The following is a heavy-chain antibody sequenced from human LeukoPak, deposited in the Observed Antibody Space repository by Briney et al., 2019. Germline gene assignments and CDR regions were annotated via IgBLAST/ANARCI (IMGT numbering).Heavy chain of an antibody. CDR3: ARDLAGTIDY. J-gene: IGHJ4*02. CDR2: ISSSSSYI. V-gene: IGHV3-21*01. D-gene: IGHD1/OR15-1a*01. Sequence: GGSLRLSCAASGFTFSTYSFNWVRQAPGKGLEWVSSISSSSSYIYYADSVKGRFTISRNNAKNSLYLQMNSLRAEDTAVYYCARDLAGTIDYWGQGTLVTVSS. CDR1: GFTFSTYS.